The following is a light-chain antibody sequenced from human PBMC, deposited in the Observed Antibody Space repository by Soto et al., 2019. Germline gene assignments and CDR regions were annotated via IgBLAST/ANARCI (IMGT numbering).Light chain of an antibody. CDR2: DVS. CDR3: SSYTTSSLYV. Sequence: ALTQPASVSGSPGQSITISCSGTSSDVGGYNYVSWYQQHPGKAPKLMIYDVSYRPSGISNRFSGSKSDNTASLTISGLQAEDEADYYCSSYTTSSLYVFGSGTKVTVL. J-gene: IGLJ1*01. V-gene: IGLV2-14*01. CDR1: SSDVGGYNY.